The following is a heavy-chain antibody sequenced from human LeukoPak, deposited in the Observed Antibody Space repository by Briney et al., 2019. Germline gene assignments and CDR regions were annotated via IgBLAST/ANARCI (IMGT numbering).Heavy chain of an antibody. V-gene: IGHV3-30*02. CDR3: ARDLLGWELHYFDY. J-gene: IGHJ4*02. CDR2: IRYDGSNK. D-gene: IGHD1-26*01. Sequence: GGSLRLSCAASGFTFSSYGMHWVRQAPGKGLEWVAFIRYDGSNKYYADSVKGRFTISRDNAKNSLYLQMNSLRAEDTAVYYCARDLLGWELHYFDYWGQGTLVTVSS. CDR1: GFTFSSYG.